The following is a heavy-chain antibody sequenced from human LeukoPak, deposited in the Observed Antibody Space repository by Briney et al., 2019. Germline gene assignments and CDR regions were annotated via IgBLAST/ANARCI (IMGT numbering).Heavy chain of an antibody. CDR2: INHSGST. CDR1: GFTFSSYS. J-gene: IGHJ4*02. V-gene: IGHV4-34*01. D-gene: IGHD3-22*01. Sequence: GSLRLSCAASGFTFSSYSMNWVRQAPGKGLEWIGEINHSGSTNYNPSLKSRVTISVDTSKNQFSLKLSSVTAADTAVYYCARGHSSGYQSWGQGTLVTVSS. CDR3: ARGHSSGYQS.